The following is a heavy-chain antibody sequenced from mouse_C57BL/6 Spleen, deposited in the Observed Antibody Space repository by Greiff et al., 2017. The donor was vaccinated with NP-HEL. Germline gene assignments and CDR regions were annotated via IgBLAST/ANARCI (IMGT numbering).Heavy chain of an antibody. Sequence: QVQLKESGPELVKPGASVKISCKASGYSFTSYYIHWVKQRPGQGLEWIGWIYPGSGNTKYNEKFKGKATLTADTSSSTAYMQLSSLTSEDSAVYYCARREGYGSSYWYFDVWGTGTTVTVSS. D-gene: IGHD1-1*01. CDR1: GYSFTSYY. CDR2: IYPGSGNT. J-gene: IGHJ1*03. V-gene: IGHV1-66*01. CDR3: ARREGYGSSYWYFDV.